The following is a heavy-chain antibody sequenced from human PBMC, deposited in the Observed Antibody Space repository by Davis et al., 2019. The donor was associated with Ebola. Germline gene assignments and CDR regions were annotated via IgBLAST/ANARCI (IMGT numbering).Heavy chain of an antibody. CDR1: GFSFSSYA. Sequence: GSLRLSCATSGFSFSSYAMSWVRQAPGRGLEWVSCISPSAGSTFYVDSVNGRFTISRDNSKSTLYLQMNTLRAEDTAVYFCAKDLGTSGIFDMLGQGTVVTVSS. J-gene: IGHJ3*02. CDR3: AKDLGTSGIFDM. V-gene: IGHV3-23*01. CDR2: ISPSAGST. D-gene: IGHD1-7*01.